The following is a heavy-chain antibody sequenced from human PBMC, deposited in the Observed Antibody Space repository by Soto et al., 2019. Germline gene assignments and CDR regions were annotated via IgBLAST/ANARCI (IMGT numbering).Heavy chain of an antibody. CDR3: ASRDYDILTVRFDP. Sequence: SETLSLTCAVYGGSFSGYYWSWIRQPPGKGLEWIGEINHSGSTNYNPSLKSRVTISVDTSKNQFSLKLSSVTAADTAVYYCASRDYDILTVRFDPWGQGTLVT. J-gene: IGHJ5*02. D-gene: IGHD3-9*01. CDR1: GGSFSGYY. V-gene: IGHV4-34*01. CDR2: INHSGST.